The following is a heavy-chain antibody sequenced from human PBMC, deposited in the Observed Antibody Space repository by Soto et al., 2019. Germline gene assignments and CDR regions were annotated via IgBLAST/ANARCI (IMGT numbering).Heavy chain of an antibody. V-gene: IGHV3-21*01. J-gene: IGHJ6*02. CDR3: ARGGRGYGMDV. Sequence: AGGSLRLSCAASGFTFSSYSMNWVRQAPGKGLEWVSSISSSSSYIYYADSVKGRFTISRDNAKNSLYLQMNSLRAEDTAVYYCARGGRGYGMDVWGQGTTVTVS. CDR1: GFTFSSYS. CDR2: ISSSSSYI. D-gene: IGHD3-10*01.